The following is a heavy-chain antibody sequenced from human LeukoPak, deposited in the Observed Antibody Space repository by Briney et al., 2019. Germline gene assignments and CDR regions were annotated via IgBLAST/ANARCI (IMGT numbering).Heavy chain of an antibody. D-gene: IGHD2-21*01. Sequence: ASVKVSCKASGYTFTSYGISWVRQAPGQGLEWMGWISANNGNTNYAQKLQGRVTITTDTSTSTAYMELSSLRSEDTAVYYCAKDYGSRVVVIAMGPYYFDYWGQGTLVTVSS. CDR1: GYTFTSYG. CDR3: AKDYGSRVVVIAMGPYYFDY. V-gene: IGHV1-18*01. J-gene: IGHJ4*02. CDR2: ISANNGNT.